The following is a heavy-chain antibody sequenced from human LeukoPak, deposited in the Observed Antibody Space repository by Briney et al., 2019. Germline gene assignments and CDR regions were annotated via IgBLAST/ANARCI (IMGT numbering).Heavy chain of an antibody. V-gene: IGHV3-33*01. CDR2: IWYDGSNK. CDR3: ARPTYGSGRVLGSGGAAPPPNYYYYGMDV. J-gene: IGHJ6*04. CDR1: GFTFSSYG. Sequence: QPGRSLRLSCAASGFTFSSYGMHWVRQAPGKGLEWVAVIWYDGSNKYYADSVKGRFTISRDNSKNTLYLQMNSLRAEDTAVYYCARPTYGSGRVLGSGGAAPPPNYYYYGMDVWGKGTTATVSS. D-gene: IGHD3-10*01.